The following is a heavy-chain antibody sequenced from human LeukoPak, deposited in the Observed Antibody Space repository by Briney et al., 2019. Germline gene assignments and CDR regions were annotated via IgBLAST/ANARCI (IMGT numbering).Heavy chain of an antibody. CDR1: GDSVSSNSAA. J-gene: IGHJ4*02. CDR2: TYYRSKWYN. V-gene: IGHV6-1*01. D-gene: IGHD5-18*01. CDR3: ARNRGYSYGTFDY. Sequence: SQTLSLTFAISGDSVSSNSAAWNWLRQSPSRGLEWLGRTYYRSKWYNDYAVSVKSRITINPDTSKNQFSLQLNSVTPEDTAVYYCARNRGYSYGTFDYWGQGTLVTVSS.